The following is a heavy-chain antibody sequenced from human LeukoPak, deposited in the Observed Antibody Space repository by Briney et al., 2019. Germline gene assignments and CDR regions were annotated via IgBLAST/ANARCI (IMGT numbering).Heavy chain of an antibody. V-gene: IGHV3-30*04. CDR3: ARVGRVSIYPSYLDV. CDR1: GFTFSTFP. CDR2: ISDDGRDT. J-gene: IGHJ6*03. D-gene: IGHD6-6*01. Sequence: GGSLRLSCEASGFTFSTFPMHWVRPTPDKRLKWVAVISDDGRDTYYADSVKGRFTISRDNSKNTLYLQMNSLSPEDTAVVYCARVGRVSIYPSYLDVWGKGTTVTVSS.